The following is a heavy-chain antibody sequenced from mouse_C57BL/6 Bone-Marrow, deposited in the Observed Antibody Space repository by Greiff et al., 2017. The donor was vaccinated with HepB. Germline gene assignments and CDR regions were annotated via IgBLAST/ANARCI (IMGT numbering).Heavy chain of an antibody. CDR2: ILPGSGST. J-gene: IGHJ1*03. CDR3: ARPILYYGSSYWYFDV. CDR1: GYTFTGYW. Sequence: QVQLQQSGAELMKPGASVKLSCKATGYTFTGYWIEWVKQRPGHGLEWIGEILPGSGSTNYNEKFKGKATFTADTSSNTAYMQLSSLTTEDSAIYYCARPILYYGSSYWYFDVWGTGTTVTVSS. D-gene: IGHD1-1*01. V-gene: IGHV1-9*01.